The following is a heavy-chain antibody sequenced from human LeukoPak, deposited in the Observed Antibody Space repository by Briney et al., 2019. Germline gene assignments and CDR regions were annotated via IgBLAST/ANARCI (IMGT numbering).Heavy chain of an antibody. Sequence: PGGSLRLSCAASGFTFTSYSMSWVRQAPGKGLEWVSTISGGGGSTYHADSVKGRFTISRDNSKNTLYLQMNSLRAEDTAVYYCAKDLGLPDDYWGQGTLVTVSS. J-gene: IGHJ4*02. D-gene: IGHD3-16*01. CDR2: ISGGGGST. CDR3: AKDLGLPDDY. V-gene: IGHV3-23*01. CDR1: GFTFTSYS.